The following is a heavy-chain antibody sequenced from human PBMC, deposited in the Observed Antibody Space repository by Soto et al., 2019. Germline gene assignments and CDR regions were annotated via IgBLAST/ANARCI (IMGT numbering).Heavy chain of an antibody. CDR3: AIVSYYSGWV. D-gene: IGHD6-19*01. Sequence: QVQLQQSGPGLVQPAQTLSLTCAISGDSVSSTSTAWSWIRQSPSRGLEWLGRTYYRSNWYTDYAVSVKSRITISPDTTKNQFSLQLNSVTPEDTAVYYCAIVSYYSGWVWGQGTLVTFSS. CDR2: TYYRSNWYT. V-gene: IGHV6-1*01. J-gene: IGHJ4*02. CDR1: GDSVSSTSTA.